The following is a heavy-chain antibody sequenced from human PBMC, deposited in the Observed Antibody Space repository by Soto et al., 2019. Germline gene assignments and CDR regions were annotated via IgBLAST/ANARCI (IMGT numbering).Heavy chain of an antibody. V-gene: IGHV3-48*02. D-gene: IGHD6-13*01. J-gene: IGHJ4*02. CDR3: ARDEQSIRGIAAAGGFDY. CDR2: ISSSSSTI. Sequence: GGSLRLSCAASGFTFSSYSMNWVRQAPGKGLEWVSYISSSSSTIYYADSVKGRFTISRDNAKNSLYLQMNSLRDEDTAVYYCARDEQSIRGIAAAGGFDYWGQGTLVTVSS. CDR1: GFTFSSYS.